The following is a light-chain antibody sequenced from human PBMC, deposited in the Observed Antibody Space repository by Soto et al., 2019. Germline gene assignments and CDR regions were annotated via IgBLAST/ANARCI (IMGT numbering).Light chain of an antibody. V-gene: IGLV2-8*01. Sequence: QSALTQPPSAPGSPGQPVTISCTGTSSDVGGYNYVSWYQQHPGKARKLMIYEVSKRPTGVPDRFSGSKSGNTASLTVSGLQAEDEADYYCSSYGGTPGVFGTGTKVTVL. CDR2: EVS. CDR1: SSDVGGYNY. J-gene: IGLJ1*01. CDR3: SSYGGTPGV.